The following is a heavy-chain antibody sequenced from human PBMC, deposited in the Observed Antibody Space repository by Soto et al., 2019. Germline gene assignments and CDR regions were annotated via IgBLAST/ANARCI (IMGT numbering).Heavy chain of an antibody. Sequence: QVQLVQSGAEVKNPGASVTVSCKASGYEFDNYGISWVRQAPGQGLEWMGWISGYNGNTNSAENFHGRVTMTRDTSTRIAYMELKSLRSDDTAVYYCAIGLTRFWESTDPCDVCGQGKMVTVSS. J-gene: IGHJ3*01. CDR1: GYEFDNYG. CDR3: AIGLTRFWESTDPCDV. D-gene: IGHD3-10*01. V-gene: IGHV1-18*01. CDR2: ISGYNGNT.